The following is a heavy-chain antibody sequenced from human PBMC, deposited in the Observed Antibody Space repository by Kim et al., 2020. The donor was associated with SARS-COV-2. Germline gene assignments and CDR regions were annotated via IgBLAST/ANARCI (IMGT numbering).Heavy chain of an antibody. D-gene: IGHD3-9*01. V-gene: IGHV3-23*01. CDR3: ANFWYQQATKRYFDWLGGSY. J-gene: IGHJ4*02. Sequence: RFTISRDNSKNTLYLQMNSLRAEDTAVYYCANFWYQQATKRYFDWLGGSYWGQGTLVTVSS.